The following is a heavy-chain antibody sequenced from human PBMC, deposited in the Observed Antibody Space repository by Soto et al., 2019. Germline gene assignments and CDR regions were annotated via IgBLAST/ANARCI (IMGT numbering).Heavy chain of an antibody. CDR3: ARGRTYYAP. V-gene: IGHV4-39*07. CDR1: GGSVSSGSYF. J-gene: IGHJ5*02. CDR2: IYYRGST. Sequence: PSETLSLTCTVSGGSVSSGSYFWGWIRQPPGKGLEWIGTIYYRGSTYYNPSLKSRITISADTSKNQFSLKLRYVTAADTAVYYCARGRTYYAPWGQGILVTVSS. D-gene: IGHD3-3*01.